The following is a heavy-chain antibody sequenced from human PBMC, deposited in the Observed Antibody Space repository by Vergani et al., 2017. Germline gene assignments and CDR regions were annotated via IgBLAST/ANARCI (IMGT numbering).Heavy chain of an antibody. Sequence: EVQLLESGGGLVQPGGSLRLSCVASGFTFSSHAMSWVRQGNGQGLEWVSSIKNTGDSTHYADSVKGRFTISRDNSKNTLYLQRNSLRVEDTAVYYCGRGSDNYNWGQGTLVTVSS. J-gene: IGHJ4*02. CDR3: GRGSDNYN. CDR2: IKNTGDST. CDR1: GFTFSSHA. D-gene: IGHD5-24*01. V-gene: IGHV3-23*01.